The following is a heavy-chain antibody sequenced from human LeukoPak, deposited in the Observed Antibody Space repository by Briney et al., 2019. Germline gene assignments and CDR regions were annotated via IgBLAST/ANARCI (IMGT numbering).Heavy chain of an antibody. CDR2: INAGNGNT. V-gene: IGHV1-3*01. J-gene: IGHJ6*02. CDR3: ARDRGYDFWSGYLPV. D-gene: IGHD3-3*01. CDR1: GYTFTSYA. Sequence: ASVKVSCKASGYTFTSYAMHWARQAPGQRLEWMGWINAGNGNTKYSQKFQGRVTITRDTSASTAYMELSSLRSEDTAVYYCARDRGYDFWSGYLPVWGQGTTVTVSS.